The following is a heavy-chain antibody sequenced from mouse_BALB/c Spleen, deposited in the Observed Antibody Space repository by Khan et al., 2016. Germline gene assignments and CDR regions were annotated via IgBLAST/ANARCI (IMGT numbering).Heavy chain of an antibody. J-gene: IGHJ4*01. V-gene: IGHV7-3*02. D-gene: IGHD4-1*01. CDR1: GFTFTDYY. CDR3: AKSGIVMDY. Sequence: EVELVESGGGLVQPGGSLRLSCATSGFTFTDYYMSWVRQPPGKALEWLGFIRNKANGYTTEYSASVKGRFTIPRDNYQSILYLQMHTLRAEDSATYYCAKSGIVMDYWGQGTSVTVSS. CDR2: IRNKANGYTT.